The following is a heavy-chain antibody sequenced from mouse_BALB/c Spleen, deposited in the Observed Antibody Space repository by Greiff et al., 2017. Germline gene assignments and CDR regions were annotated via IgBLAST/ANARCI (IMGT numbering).Heavy chain of an antibody. CDR2: ISSGGSYT. D-gene: IGHD1-1*01. J-gene: IGHJ2*01. CDR1: GFTFSSYA. Sequence: EVHLVESGGGLVKPGGSLKLSCAASGFTFSSYAMSWVRQSPEKRLEWVAEISSGGSYTYYPDTVTGRFTISRDNAKNTLYLEMSSLRSEDTAMDYCARAIYYYGSSLPFDYWDQGTTRTVSS. CDR3: ARAIYYYGSSLPFDY. V-gene: IGHV5-9-4*01.